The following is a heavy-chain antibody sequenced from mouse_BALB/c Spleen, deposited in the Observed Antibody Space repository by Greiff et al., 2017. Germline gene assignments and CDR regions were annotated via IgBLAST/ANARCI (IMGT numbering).Heavy chain of an antibody. V-gene: IGHV1S22*01. J-gene: IGHJ4*01. D-gene: IGHD3-2*01. CDR2: IYPGSGST. CDR1: GYTFTSYW. Sequence: LQQPGSELVRPGASVKLSCKASGYTFTSYWMHWVKQRPGQGLEWIGNIYPGSGSTNYDEKFKSKATLTVDTSSSTAYMQLSSLTSEDSAVYYCTRSDSSGYYAMDYWGQGTSVTVSS. CDR3: TRSDSSGYYAMDY.